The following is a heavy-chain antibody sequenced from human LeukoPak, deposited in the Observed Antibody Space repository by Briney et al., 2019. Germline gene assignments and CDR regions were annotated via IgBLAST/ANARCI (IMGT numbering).Heavy chain of an antibody. CDR2: ISTHNGNT. CDR3: ARGASYVILTGYSYFDY. Sequence: ASVKVSCKASGYTFTSYGISWVRQAPGQGLEWMGWISTHNGNTNYAQKLQGRVTMTTDTSTSTAYMELRSLRSDDTAVYYCARGASYVILTGYSYFDYWGQGTLVTVSS. CDR1: GYTFTSYG. D-gene: IGHD3-9*01. V-gene: IGHV1-18*01. J-gene: IGHJ4*02.